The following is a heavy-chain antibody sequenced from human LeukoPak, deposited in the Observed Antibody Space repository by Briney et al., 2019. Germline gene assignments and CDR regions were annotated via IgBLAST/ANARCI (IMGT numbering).Heavy chain of an antibody. V-gene: IGHV4-39*01. CDR1: GDSISRSSDY. CDR2: IYYSGST. J-gene: IGHJ3*02. D-gene: IGHD3-9*01. CDR3: ARYEIRYFDWLYPPYAFDI. Sequence: SETLSLTCTVSGDSISRSSDYWGWIRQPPGKGPEWIGSIYYSGSTYYNPSRKSRVTISVDTSKNQFSLKLSSVTAADTAVYYCARYEIRYFDWLYPPYAFDIWGQGTMVTVSS.